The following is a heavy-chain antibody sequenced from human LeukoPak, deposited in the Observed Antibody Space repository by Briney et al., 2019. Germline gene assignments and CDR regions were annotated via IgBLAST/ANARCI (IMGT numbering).Heavy chain of an antibody. D-gene: IGHD6-19*01. CDR2: INPNSGGT. CDR3: ARALSQWLVLGGY. V-gene: IGHV1-2*06. CDR1: GYTFTCYY. J-gene: IGHJ4*02. Sequence: ASVKVSCKAPGYTFTCYYMHWVRQAPGQGLEWMGRINPNSGGTNYAQKFQGRVTMTRDTSISTAYMELSRLRSEDTAVYYCARALSQWLVLGGYWGQGTLVTVSS.